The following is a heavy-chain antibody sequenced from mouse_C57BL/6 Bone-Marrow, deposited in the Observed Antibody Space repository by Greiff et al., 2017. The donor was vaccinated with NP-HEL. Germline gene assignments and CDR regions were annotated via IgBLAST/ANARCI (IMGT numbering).Heavy chain of an antibody. V-gene: IGHV5-17*01. CDR1: GFTFSDYG. D-gene: IGHD2-4*01. J-gene: IGHJ4*01. CDR3: AIYYDYDDGGHYAMDY. Sequence: EVKLMESGGGLVKPGGSLKLSCAASGFTFSDYGMHWVRQAPEKGLEWVAYISSGSSTIYYADTVKGRFTISRDNAKKTLFLQMTSLRSEDTAMYYCAIYYDYDDGGHYAMDYWGQGTSVTVSS. CDR2: ISSGSSTI.